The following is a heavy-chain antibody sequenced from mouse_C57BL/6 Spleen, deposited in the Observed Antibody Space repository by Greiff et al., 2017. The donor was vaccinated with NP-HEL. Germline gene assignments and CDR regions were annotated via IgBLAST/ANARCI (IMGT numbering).Heavy chain of an antibody. J-gene: IGHJ1*03. CDR3: AREEDYDVWYFDV. CDR2: INPYNGDT. D-gene: IGHD2-4*01. V-gene: IGHV1-20*01. Sequence: VQLQQSGPELVKPGDSVKISCKASGYSFTGYFMNWVMQSHGKSLEWIGRINPYNGDTFYNQKFKGKATLTVDKSSSTAHMELRSLTSEDSAVYYCAREEDYDVWYFDVWGTGTTVTVSS. CDR1: GYSFTGYF.